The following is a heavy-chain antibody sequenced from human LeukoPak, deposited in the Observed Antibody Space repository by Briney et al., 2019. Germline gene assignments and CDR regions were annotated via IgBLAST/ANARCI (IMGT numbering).Heavy chain of an antibody. Sequence: RSLRLSCAASGFTFSSYWMHWVRQAPGKGLVWVSVINNDGSGTNYADSVKGRSTISRDNAKNTLYLQMTSLGAEDTAVYYCVRGGFGHAMDVWGQGTTVTVSS. CDR3: VRGGFGHAMDV. V-gene: IGHV3-74*01. CDR2: INNDGSGT. D-gene: IGHD3-10*01. J-gene: IGHJ6*02. CDR1: GFTFSSYW.